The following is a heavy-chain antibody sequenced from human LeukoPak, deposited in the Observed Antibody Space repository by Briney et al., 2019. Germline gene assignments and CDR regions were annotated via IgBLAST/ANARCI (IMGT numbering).Heavy chain of an antibody. D-gene: IGHD2-2*01. CDR2: IIPILGTA. J-gene: IGHJ5*02. Sequence: ASVKVSCKASGGTFSSYAISWVRQAPGQGLEWKGGIIPILGTANYAQKFQGRVTITADESTSTAYMELSSLRSEDTAVYYCARDRCSSTSCYAAALLWFGESLWFDPRGQGTLVTVSS. CDR3: ARDRCSSTSCYAAALLWFGESLWFDP. V-gene: IGHV1-69*13. CDR1: GGTFSSYA.